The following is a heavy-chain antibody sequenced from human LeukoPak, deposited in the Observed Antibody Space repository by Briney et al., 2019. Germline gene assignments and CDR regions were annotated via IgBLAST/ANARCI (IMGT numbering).Heavy chain of an antibody. D-gene: IGHD1-26*01. V-gene: IGHV3-21*01. CDR1: GLTFSSQC. CDR2: ISSSSSYI. Sequence: GGSLTLSCAASGLTFSSQCLNWLRLAPGKGLERVSSISSSSSYIYYADSVKGRFTISRDNAKTSLYLQMTSLRAEDTAVYYCAVGATVPVNYWGQGTLVTAAS. J-gene: IGHJ4*02. CDR3: AVGATVPVNY.